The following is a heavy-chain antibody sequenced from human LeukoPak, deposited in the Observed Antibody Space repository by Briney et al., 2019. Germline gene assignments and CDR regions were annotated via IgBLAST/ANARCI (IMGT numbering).Heavy chain of an antibody. J-gene: IGHJ6*02. CDR2: IYPGDSDT. V-gene: IGHV5-51*01. CDR3: ARQEDIVVVPTAMGSYGMDV. CDR1: GYSFTSYW. D-gene: IGHD2-2*01. Sequence: GESLKISCKGSGYSFTSYWIGWVRQMPGKGLEWMGIIYPGDSDTRYSPSFQGQVTISADKSISTAYLQWSSLKASDTAMYYCARQEDIVVVPTAMGSYGMDVWGQGTTVTVSS.